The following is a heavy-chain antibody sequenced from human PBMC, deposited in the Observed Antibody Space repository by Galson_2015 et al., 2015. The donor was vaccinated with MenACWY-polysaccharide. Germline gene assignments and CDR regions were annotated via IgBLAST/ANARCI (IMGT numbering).Heavy chain of an antibody. D-gene: IGHD6-6*01. CDR2: INAGNGNT. CDR1: GYTFTSYA. CDR3: AKAGPSSGGTYFDY. J-gene: IGHJ4*02. Sequence: SVKFSCKAFGYTFTSYAIHWVRQAPGQRLEWMGWINAGNGNTKYSQNFQSRGTITRDTSASTAYMELSSLRSEDTAVYYCAKAGPSSGGTYFDYWGQGSLVTVSS. V-gene: IGHV1-3*01.